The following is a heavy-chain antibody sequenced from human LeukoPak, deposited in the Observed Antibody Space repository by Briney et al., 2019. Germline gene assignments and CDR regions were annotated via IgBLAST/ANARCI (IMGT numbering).Heavy chain of an antibody. V-gene: IGHV3-30-3*01. J-gene: IGHJ4*02. CDR3: AGGGSQRVGFDY. CDR2: ISYDGSNK. Sequence: RGALRLSCAAPGFTLSSYAMHWGRPGPGKGVERVAVISYDGSNKYYADSVKGRFTISRDNSKNTLYLQMNSLRAEDTAVYYCAGGGSQRVGFDYWGQGTLVTVSS. CDR1: GFTLSSYA. D-gene: IGHD2-15*01.